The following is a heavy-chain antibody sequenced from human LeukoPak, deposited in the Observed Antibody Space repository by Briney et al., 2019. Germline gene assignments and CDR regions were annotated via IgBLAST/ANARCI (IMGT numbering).Heavy chain of an antibody. Sequence: GGSLRLSCAASGFTFSSYLMTRVRQAPGKGLEWVATIKEDGNEKYYVDSVKGRFTISRDNAKNSLYLQMNSLRVEDTAVYYCVRERYRGSDYWGQGTLVTVSS. CDR1: GFTFSSYL. J-gene: IGHJ4*02. V-gene: IGHV3-7*01. D-gene: IGHD3-10*01. CDR2: IKEDGNEK. CDR3: VRERYRGSDY.